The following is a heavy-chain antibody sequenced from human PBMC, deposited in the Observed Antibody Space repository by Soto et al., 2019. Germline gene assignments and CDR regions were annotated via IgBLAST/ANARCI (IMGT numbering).Heavy chain of an antibody. J-gene: IGHJ6*02. CDR3: ARVITGTTFYYYYGMDV. CDR1: GYTFTSYG. V-gene: IGHV1-18*01. D-gene: IGHD1-7*01. CDR2: IRAYNGNT. Sequence: QVQLVQSGAEVKKPGASVKVSCKASGYTFTSYGINWVRQAPGQGLEWMGWIRAYNGNTNYAQELQGRVTMTTDTATSTAYMELRSLRSDDTAVYYCARVITGTTFYYYYGMDVWGQGTTVTVSS.